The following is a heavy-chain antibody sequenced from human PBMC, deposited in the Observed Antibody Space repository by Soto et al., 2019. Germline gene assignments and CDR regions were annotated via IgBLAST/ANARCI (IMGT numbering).Heavy chain of an antibody. D-gene: IGHD6-13*01. CDR1: GGSVTSHH. J-gene: IGHJ5*02. CDR2: IYTSGST. CDR3: ARQIAAAGTGWFDP. Sequence: SETLSLTCFVSGGSVTSHHWSWIRQPAGKGLEWIGRIYTSGSTNYNPSLKSRVTMSVDTSKNQFSLKLSSVTAADTAVYYCARQIAAAGTGWFDPWGQGTLVTVSS. V-gene: IGHV4-4*07.